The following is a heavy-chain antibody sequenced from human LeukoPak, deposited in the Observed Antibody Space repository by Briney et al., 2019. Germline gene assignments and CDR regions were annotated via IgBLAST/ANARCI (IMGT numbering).Heavy chain of an antibody. CDR2: MNPNSGNT. Sequence: ASVKVSCKASGYTFTSYDINWVRQATGQGLEWMGWMNPNSGNTGYAQKSQGRVTMTRNTSISTAYMELSSLRPEDTAVYYCARARPSMWIDYWGQGTLVTVSS. D-gene: IGHD5-12*01. CDR1: GYTFTSYD. CDR3: ARARPSMWIDY. J-gene: IGHJ4*02. V-gene: IGHV1-8*01.